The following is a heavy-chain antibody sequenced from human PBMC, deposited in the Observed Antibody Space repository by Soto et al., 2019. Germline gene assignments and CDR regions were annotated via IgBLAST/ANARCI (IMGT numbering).Heavy chain of an antibody. J-gene: IGHJ6*02. V-gene: IGHV3-30-3*01. CDR1: GFTFSSYA. CDR2: ISYDGSNK. CDR3: ARVYDSSGYSSSQADYYYYYGMDV. Sequence: GGSLRLSCAASGFTFSSYAMHWVRQAPGKGLEWVAVISYDGSNKYYADSVKGRFTISRDNSKNTLYLQMNSLRAEDTAVYYCARVYDSSGYSSSQADYYYYYGMDVWGQGTTVTVSS. D-gene: IGHD3-22*01.